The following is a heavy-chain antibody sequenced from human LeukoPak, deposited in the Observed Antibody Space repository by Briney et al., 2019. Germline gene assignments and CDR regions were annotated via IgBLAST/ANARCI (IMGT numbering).Heavy chain of an antibody. D-gene: IGHD1-1*01. CDR2: IYYSGST. Sequence: SETLSLTCTVSGGSLGSSSWSWFRRPPGRELNGIGNIYYSGSTNYNPSLKSRVTISVDTSKNQFSLKLNSVTAADTAVYYCARDPRGGTSRDNWFDPWGQGTLVTVSS. J-gene: IGHJ5*02. CDR3: ARDPRGGTSRDNWFDP. V-gene: IGHV4-59*01. CDR1: GGSLGSSS.